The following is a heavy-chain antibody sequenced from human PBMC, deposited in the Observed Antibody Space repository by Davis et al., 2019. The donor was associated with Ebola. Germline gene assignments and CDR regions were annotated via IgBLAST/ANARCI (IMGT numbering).Heavy chain of an antibody. CDR3: ARQGWSGYSLRHWLDP. CDR1: GFTFSSYD. V-gene: IGHV4-39*01. D-gene: IGHD3-3*01. CDR2: IYYNGIT. Sequence: GSLRLSCAASGFTFSSYDMSWVRQAPGKGLEWIGSIYYNGITYYNPSLKSRVTISVDTSKNQFSLKLRSVTAADTAVYYCARQGWSGYSLRHWLDPWGRGTLVTVSS. J-gene: IGHJ5*02.